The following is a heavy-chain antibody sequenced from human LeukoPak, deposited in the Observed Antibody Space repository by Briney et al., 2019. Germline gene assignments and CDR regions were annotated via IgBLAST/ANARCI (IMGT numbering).Heavy chain of an antibody. CDR2: INPNSGGT. V-gene: IGHV1-2*02. D-gene: IGHD6-6*01. CDR3: ARRYTDSSEGFDS. Sequence: ASVNVSCKASGYTFTDYHIHWVRQAPGQGLEWMGWINPNSGGTNYAGKFQGRVTMTSDTSISTAYMDLSRLRSDDTAVYYCARRYTDSSEGFDSWGQGTLVTVSS. J-gene: IGHJ4*02. CDR1: GYTFTDYH.